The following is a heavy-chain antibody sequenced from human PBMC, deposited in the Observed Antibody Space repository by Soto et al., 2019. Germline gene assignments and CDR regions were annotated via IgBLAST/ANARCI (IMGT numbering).Heavy chain of an antibody. V-gene: IGHV3-73*01. J-gene: IGHJ4*02. CDR1: GFTFSGSA. Sequence: PGGSLRLSCAASGFTFSGSAMHWVRQASGKGLEWVGRIRSKANSYATAYAASVKGRFTISRDDSKNTAYLQMNSLKTEDTAVYYCTSQPTSFDYWGQGTLVTVSS. CDR2: IRSKANSYAT. CDR3: TSQPTSFDY. D-gene: IGHD6-13*01.